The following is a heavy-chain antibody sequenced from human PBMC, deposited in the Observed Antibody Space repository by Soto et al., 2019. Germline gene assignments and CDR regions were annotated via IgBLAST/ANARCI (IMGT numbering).Heavy chain of an antibody. J-gene: IGHJ3*02. CDR2: ISSSGSTI. CDR3: ARVQSLYYYDSSGYSDAFDI. V-gene: IGHV3-11*01. CDR1: GFTFSDYY. D-gene: IGHD3-22*01. Sequence: ILSCAASGFTFSDYYMSWIRQAPGNGLEWVSYISSSGSTIYYADSVKGRFTISRDNAKNSLYLQMNSLRAEDTAVYYCARVQSLYYYDSSGYSDAFDIWGQGTMVTVPS.